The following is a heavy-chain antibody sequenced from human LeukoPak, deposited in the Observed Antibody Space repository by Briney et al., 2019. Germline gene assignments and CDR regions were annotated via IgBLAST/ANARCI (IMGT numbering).Heavy chain of an antibody. CDR1: GFTFSSYG. V-gene: IGHV3-30*18. Sequence: GRSLRLSCAASGFTFSSYGMHWVRQAPGKGLEWVAVISYDGSNKYYADSVKGRFTISRDNSKNTLYLQMNSLRAEDTAVYYCAKAVKYSSGWYGYYYMDVWGKGTTVTVSS. J-gene: IGHJ6*03. CDR3: AKAVKYSSGWYGYYYMDV. CDR2: ISYDGSNK. D-gene: IGHD6-19*01.